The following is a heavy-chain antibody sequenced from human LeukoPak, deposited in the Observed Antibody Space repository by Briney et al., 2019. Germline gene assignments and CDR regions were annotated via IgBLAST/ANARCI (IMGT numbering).Heavy chain of an antibody. D-gene: IGHD2-15*01. V-gene: IGHV3-30*04. Sequence: GGSLRLSCAASGFTFSTYALHWVRQAPGKGLEWVAFIHYDGTNEYYADSVKGRFTISRDNFKNTLSLQMNGLRAEDTAVYYCANGYCSGGSCCPFEYWGQGTLVTVSA. CDR3: ANGYCSGGSCCPFEY. CDR2: IHYDGTNE. J-gene: IGHJ4*02. CDR1: GFTFSTYA.